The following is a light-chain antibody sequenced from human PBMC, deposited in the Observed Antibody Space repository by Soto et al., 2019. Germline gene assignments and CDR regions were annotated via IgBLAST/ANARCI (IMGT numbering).Light chain of an antibody. CDR2: AAS. CDR3: QQSYTTPRIT. Sequence: IQMTQSPSSMCASIWDIFIIAGVSSQDIGTYLNWYQHKPGKAPKHLIYAASSLQTGVPSRFTGSGSGTEFTLTIDSLQPEDFATYYCQQSYTTPRITFGQGTRLEIK. J-gene: IGKJ5*01. V-gene: IGKV1-39*01. CDR1: QDIGTY.